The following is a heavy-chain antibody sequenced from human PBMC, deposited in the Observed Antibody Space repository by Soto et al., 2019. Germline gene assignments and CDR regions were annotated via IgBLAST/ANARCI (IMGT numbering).Heavy chain of an antibody. CDR1: GGSLTSGGYY. CDR2: IFHSGST. J-gene: IGHJ5*02. D-gene: IGHD2-21*02. CDR3: ERGGDPDNYCAP. V-gene: IGHV4-31*03. Sequence: QVQLQESGPGLVKPSQTLSLTCTVSGGSLTSGGYYWSWIRQHPGMGLEWIAHIFHSGSTHHNPYLKSRVTISVDTSKNQFSLNLTSVTAADTAVYYWERGGDPDNYCAPWGQGTLVAVSS.